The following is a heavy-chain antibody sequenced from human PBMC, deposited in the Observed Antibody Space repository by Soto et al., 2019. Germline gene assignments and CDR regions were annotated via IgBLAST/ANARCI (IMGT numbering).Heavy chain of an antibody. CDR3: ARGGIVAAGTGGNYYYYGMDV. J-gene: IGHJ6*02. CDR1: GGTFSSYA. Sequence: QVQLVQSGAEVKKPGASVKVSCKASGGTFSSYAISWVRQAPGQGLGWMGGVIPIFGTANYAQKFQGRVTITADESTSTAYMELSSLRSEDTAVYYCARGGIVAAGTGGNYYYYGMDVWGQGTTVTVSS. CDR2: VIPIFGTA. V-gene: IGHV1-69*01. D-gene: IGHD6-13*01.